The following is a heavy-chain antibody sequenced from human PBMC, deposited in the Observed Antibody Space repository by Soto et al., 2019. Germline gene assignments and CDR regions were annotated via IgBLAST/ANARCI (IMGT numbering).Heavy chain of an antibody. D-gene: IGHD1-1*01. CDR3: ASHVGTRDASDI. Sequence: QVQLVQSGAEVKKPGSSVKVSCKASGGTFSSYTISWVRQAPGQGLEWMGRIIPILGIANYAQKFQGRVTITADKSTSTAYMELSSLRSEDTAVYYCASHVGTRDASDIWGQQTIVTDSS. CDR2: IIPILGIA. CDR1: GGTFSSYT. V-gene: IGHV1-69*02. J-gene: IGHJ3*02.